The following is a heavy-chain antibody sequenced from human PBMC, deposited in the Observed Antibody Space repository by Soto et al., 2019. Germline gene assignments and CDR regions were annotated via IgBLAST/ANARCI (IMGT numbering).Heavy chain of an antibody. CDR2: IYATGSS. J-gene: IGHJ5*02. CDR1: GSSLSVYY. V-gene: IGHV4-4*07. CDR3: VGDGTKTLREWFDL. Sequence: PSVILSLSCNVSGSSLSVYYGSCIRQPPGKGLGWIGRIYATGSSYYNPSLKSRITSLVDMAKKQFSLTLRSVTAADTAMYYCVGDGTKTLREWFDLWGQGILVPVSS. D-gene: IGHD1-1*01.